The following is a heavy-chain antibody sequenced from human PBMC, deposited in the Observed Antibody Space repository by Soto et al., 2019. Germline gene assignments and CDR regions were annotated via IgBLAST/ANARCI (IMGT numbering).Heavy chain of an antibody. Sequence: SETLSLTCTVSGGTISVSYCSWIRQAPGKVPGWVGYIHYSGSTNYNPSLKRRVTMSVDSAKNQFSLQLSSVTAADTAVYFCTKYRRTDAAGYSFDYWGQGALVTVSS. D-gene: IGHD2-15*01. J-gene: IGHJ4*02. V-gene: IGHV4-59*01. CDR1: GGTISVSY. CDR2: IHYSGST. CDR3: TKYRRTDAAGYSFDY.